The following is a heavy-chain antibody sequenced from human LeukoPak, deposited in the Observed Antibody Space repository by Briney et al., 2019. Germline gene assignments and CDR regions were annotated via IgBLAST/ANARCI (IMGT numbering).Heavy chain of an antibody. CDR2: IIPIFGTA. V-gene: IGHV1-69*01. CDR3: ARSYYYDSSGYYESKWGPDAFDI. Sequence: SVKVSCKASGGTFSSYAISWVRQAPGQGLEWMGGIIPIFGTANYAQKFQGRVTITADESTSTAYMELSSLRSEDTAVYYCARSYYYDSSGYYESKWGPDAFDIWGQGTMVTVSS. D-gene: IGHD3-22*01. J-gene: IGHJ3*02. CDR1: GGTFSSYA.